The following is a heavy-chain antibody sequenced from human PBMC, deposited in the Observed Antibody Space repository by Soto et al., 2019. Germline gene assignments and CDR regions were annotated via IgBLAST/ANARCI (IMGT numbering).Heavy chain of an antibody. Sequence: GGSLRLSCAASGFNFNSYTINWVRQAPGKRLEWLSSISSSGYIFSTDSVRGRFTISRDNAKNSVYLQINSLRAEDTAVYFCAGDCSGGSCYPGMDVRGQGTTVTVSS. J-gene: IGHJ6*02. CDR3: AGDCSGGSCYPGMDV. V-gene: IGHV3-21*01. CDR1: GFNFNSYT. CDR2: ISSSGYI. D-gene: IGHD2-15*01.